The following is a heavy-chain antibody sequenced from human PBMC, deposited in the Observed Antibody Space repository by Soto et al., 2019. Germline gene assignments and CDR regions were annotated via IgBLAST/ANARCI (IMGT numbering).Heavy chain of an antibody. V-gene: IGHV1-18*01. D-gene: IGHD5-12*01. J-gene: IGHJ6*02. Sequence: QVQLVQSGAEVKKPGASVKVSCKASGYTFTSYGISWVRQAPGQGLEWMGWISAYNGNTNYAQKLQGRVTMTTDTXTXTXXMELRSLRSDDTAVYYCAREGKVDIVDSGGYGMDVWGQGTTVTVSS. CDR3: AREGKVDIVDSGGYGMDV. CDR2: ISAYNGNT. CDR1: GYTFTSYG.